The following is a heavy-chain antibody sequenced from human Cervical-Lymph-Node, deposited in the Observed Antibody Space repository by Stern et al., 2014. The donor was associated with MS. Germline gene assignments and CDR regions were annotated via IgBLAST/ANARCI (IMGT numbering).Heavy chain of an antibody. CDR2: FDPEDGET. CDR1: GYTLTELS. D-gene: IGHD3-3*01. V-gene: IGHV1-24*01. Sequence: QVQLVQSGAEVKKPGASVKVSCKVSGYTLTELSLHWVRQAPGKGLEWMGGFDPEDGETIYAHKFKGRITMTEDTSTDTALMELSSLRSEDPAVYYCATDRDDFRSGYSAPTKGYGLDVWGQGTTVTVTS. J-gene: IGHJ6*02. CDR3: ATDRDDFRSGYSAPTKGYGLDV.